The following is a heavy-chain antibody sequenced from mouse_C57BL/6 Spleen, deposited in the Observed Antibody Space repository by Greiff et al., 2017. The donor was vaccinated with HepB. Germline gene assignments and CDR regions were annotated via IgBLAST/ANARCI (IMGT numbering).Heavy chain of an antibody. CDR2: INPSTGGT. V-gene: IGHV1-42*01. D-gene: IGHD4-1*01. Sequence: EVKLMESGPELVKPGASVKISCKASGYSFTGYYMNWVKQSPEKSLEWIGEINPSTGGTTYNQKFKAKATLTVDKSSSTAYMQLKSLTSEDSAVYYCAREDLTGTSDYWGQGTTLTVSS. J-gene: IGHJ2*01. CDR1: GYSFTGYY. CDR3: AREDLTGTSDY.